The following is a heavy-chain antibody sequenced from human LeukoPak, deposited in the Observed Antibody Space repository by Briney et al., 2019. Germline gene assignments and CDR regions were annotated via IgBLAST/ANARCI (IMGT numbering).Heavy chain of an antibody. Sequence: ASVKVSCKASGGTFSSYAISWVRQAPGQGLEWMGGIIPIFGTANYAQKFQGRVTITADKSTSTAYMELSSVTAADTAVYYCARVRIAAEYYFDYWGQGTLVTVSS. CDR1: GGTFSSYA. D-gene: IGHD6-13*01. J-gene: IGHJ4*02. V-gene: IGHV1-69*06. CDR2: IIPIFGTA. CDR3: ARVRIAAEYYFDY.